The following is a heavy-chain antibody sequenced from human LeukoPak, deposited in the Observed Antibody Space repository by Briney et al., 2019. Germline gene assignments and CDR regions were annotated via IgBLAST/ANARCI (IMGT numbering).Heavy chain of an antibody. CDR1: GGSISSYY. V-gene: IGHV4-59*01. Sequence: SETLSLTCTVSGGSISSYYWSWIRQPPGKGLEWIGYMYFSGSTNYNPSLKSRVTISLDTSKNQFSLKLSSVTAADTAVYYCARARAGTVRDLDYWGQGTLVTVSS. CDR2: MYFSGST. CDR3: ARARAGTVRDLDY. J-gene: IGHJ4*02. D-gene: IGHD6-19*01.